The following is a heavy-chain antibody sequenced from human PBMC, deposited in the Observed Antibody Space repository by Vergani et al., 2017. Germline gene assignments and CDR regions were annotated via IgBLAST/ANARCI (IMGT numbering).Heavy chain of an antibody. V-gene: IGHV4-61*02. CDR2: IYTSGST. Sequence: QVQLQESGPGLVKPSQTLSLTCTVSGGSISSGSYYWSWIRQPAGKGLEWIGRIYTSGSTNYNPSLKSRVTISVDTSKNQFSLKLSSVTAADTAVYYCARAWGYSGSYSVAFDIWGQGTMVTVSS. J-gene: IGHJ3*02. D-gene: IGHD1-26*01. CDR1: GGSISSGSYY. CDR3: ARAWGYSGSYSVAFDI.